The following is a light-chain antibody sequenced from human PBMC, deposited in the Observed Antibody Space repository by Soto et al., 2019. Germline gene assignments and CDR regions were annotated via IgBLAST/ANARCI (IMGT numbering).Light chain of an antibody. CDR3: QQYNNWPPVT. Sequence: EVVMTQSPATLSVSPGERATLSCRVSQSVSRNLAWYQQKPGQAPRILIYDASTRATGIPARFSGSGSGTEFTLTISSLQSEDFAVYYCQQYNNWPPVTFGGGTKVEIK. J-gene: IGKJ4*01. V-gene: IGKV3-15*01. CDR1: QSVSRN. CDR2: DAS.